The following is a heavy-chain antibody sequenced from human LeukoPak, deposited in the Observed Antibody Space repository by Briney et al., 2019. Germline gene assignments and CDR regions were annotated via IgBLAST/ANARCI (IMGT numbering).Heavy chain of an antibody. CDR1: GFTFSSYG. D-gene: IGHD3-22*01. CDR2: ISGSGGST. V-gene: IGHV3-23*01. CDR3: AKDDYYDSSGYYYDSP. J-gene: IGHJ5*02. Sequence: GGSLRLSCAASGFTFSSYGMSWVRQAPGKGLGWVSAISGSGGSTYYADSVKGRFTISRDNSKNTLYLQMNSLRAEGTAVYYCAKDDYYDSSGYYYDSPWGQGTLVTVSS.